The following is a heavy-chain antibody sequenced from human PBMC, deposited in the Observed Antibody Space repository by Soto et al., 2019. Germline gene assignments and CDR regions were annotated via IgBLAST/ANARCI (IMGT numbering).Heavy chain of an antibody. J-gene: IGHJ5*02. Sequence: GESLKISCKGSGYSFTSYWIGWVRQMPGKGLEWMGIIYPGDSDTRYSPSFQGQVTISADKSISTVYLQWSSLKASDTAMYYCARTRALSQQQLVLMWFDPWGQGTLVTLS. CDR2: IYPGDSDT. D-gene: IGHD6-13*01. CDR1: GYSFTSYW. CDR3: ARTRALSQQQLVLMWFDP. V-gene: IGHV5-51*01.